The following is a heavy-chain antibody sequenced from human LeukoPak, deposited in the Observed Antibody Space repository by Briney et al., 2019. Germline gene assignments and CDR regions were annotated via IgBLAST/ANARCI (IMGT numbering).Heavy chain of an antibody. CDR1: GYSISSGYY. CDR2: IYHSGST. V-gene: IGHV4-38-2*01. CDR3: ARALGYDFCRGYYTGNWFDP. D-gene: IGHD3-3*01. Sequence: PSETLSLTCAVSGYSISSGYYWGWIRQPPGKGLEWIGSIYHSGSTYYNPSLKSRVTISVDTSKNQFSLKLSSVTAADTAVYYCARALGYDFCRGYYTGNWFDPWGQGTLVTVSS. J-gene: IGHJ5*02.